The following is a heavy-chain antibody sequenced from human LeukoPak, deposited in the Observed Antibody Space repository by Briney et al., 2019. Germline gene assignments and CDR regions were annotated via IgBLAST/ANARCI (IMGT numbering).Heavy chain of an antibody. V-gene: IGHV4-39*01. Sequence: SETLSLTCAVSGDSISTSAYYWDWSRQPPGKGLEWIGNIYYDGNTRYNPSLKSRVTISVDRSKNQFSLKLSPVTAADTAVYYCARRYYYGSGSPEYCGQGSLVTVSS. CDR2: IYYDGNT. CDR3: ARRYYYGSGSPEY. D-gene: IGHD3-10*01. J-gene: IGHJ4*02. CDR1: GDSISTSAYY.